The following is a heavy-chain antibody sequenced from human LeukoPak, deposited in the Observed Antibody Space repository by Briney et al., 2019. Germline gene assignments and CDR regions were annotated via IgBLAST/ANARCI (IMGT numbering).Heavy chain of an antibody. CDR1: GGSISSYY. CDR2: IYYSGST. D-gene: IGHD3-22*01. V-gene: IGHV4-59*01. CDR3: ARSRGYYDSSVYFQH. J-gene: IGHJ1*01. Sequence: PSQTLSLTCTVSGGSISSYYWSWIRQPPGKGLEWIGYIYYSGSTNYNPSLKSRVTISVDTSKNQFSLKLSSVTAADTAVYYCARSRGYYDSSVYFQHWGQGTLVTVSS.